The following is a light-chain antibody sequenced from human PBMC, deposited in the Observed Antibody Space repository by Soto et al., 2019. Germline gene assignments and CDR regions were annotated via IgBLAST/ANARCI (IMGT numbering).Light chain of an antibody. Sequence: AIQLTQSPSSLSASIGDRVTITCRASQGISSALAWYQQKPGKAPSLLIYGASTLESGVPSTFSGSGSGTDFTLTISSLQPADFATYYCQHFNGYPRTLGQGTRLEIK. CDR3: QHFNGYPRT. CDR1: QGISSA. J-gene: IGKJ5*01. CDR2: GAS. V-gene: IGKV1-13*02.